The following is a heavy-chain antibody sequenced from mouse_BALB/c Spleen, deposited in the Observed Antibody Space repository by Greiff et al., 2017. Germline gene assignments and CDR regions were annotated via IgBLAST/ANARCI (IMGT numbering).Heavy chain of an antibody. CDR1: GFTFSSFG. J-gene: IGHJ4*01. D-gene: IGHD6-5*01. Sequence: EVKLMESGGGLVQPGGSRKLSCAASGFTFSSFGMHWVRQAPEKGLEWVAYISSGSSTIYYADTVKGRFTISRDNPKNTLFLQMTSLRSEDTAMYYCARRYADYWGQGTSVTVSS. V-gene: IGHV5-17*02. CDR2: ISSGSSTI. CDR3: ARRYADY.